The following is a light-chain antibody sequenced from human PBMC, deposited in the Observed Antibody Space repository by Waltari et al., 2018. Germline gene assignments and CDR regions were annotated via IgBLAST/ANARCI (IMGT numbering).Light chain of an antibody. V-gene: IGLV2-14*03. CDR3: ASYTSANTVL. J-gene: IGLJ2*01. CDR2: DVS. Sequence: QSGLTQPASVSGSPGQSITISCTGTRSDIGYYNFVSWYQQHPGKAPKLLIFDVSRWPAGVSHRCSGSKSGNTASLTISGLQAEDEAAYYCASYTSANTVLFGGGIKVTVL. CDR1: RSDIGYYNF.